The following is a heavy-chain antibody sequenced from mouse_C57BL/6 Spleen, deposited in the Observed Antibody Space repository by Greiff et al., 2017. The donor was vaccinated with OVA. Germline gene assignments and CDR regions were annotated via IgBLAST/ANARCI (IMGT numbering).Heavy chain of an antibody. CDR2: IYPGDGDT. V-gene: IGHV1-82*01. CDR1: GYAFSSSW. J-gene: IGHJ3*01. D-gene: IGHD2-13*01. Sequence: VKLMESGPELVKPGASVKISCKASGYAFSSSWMNWVKQRPGKGLEWIGRIYPGDGDTNYNGKFKGKATLTADKSSSTAYMQLSSLTSEDSAVYFCAAGEGWFAYWGQGTLVTVSA. CDR3: AAGEGWFAY.